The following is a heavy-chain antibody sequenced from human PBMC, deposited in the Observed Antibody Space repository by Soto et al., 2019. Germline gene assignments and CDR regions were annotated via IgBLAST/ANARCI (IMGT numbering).Heavy chain of an antibody. CDR2: IDPSDSYT. Sequence: GESLKISCKGSGYSFTSYWISWVRQMPGEGLEWMGRIDPSDSYTNYSPSFQGHVTISADKSISTAYLQWSSLKASDTAMYYCVLGYDSSGYTFDYWGQGTLVTVSS. CDR3: VLGYDSSGYTFDY. D-gene: IGHD3-22*01. J-gene: IGHJ4*02. CDR1: GYSFTSYW. V-gene: IGHV5-10-1*01.